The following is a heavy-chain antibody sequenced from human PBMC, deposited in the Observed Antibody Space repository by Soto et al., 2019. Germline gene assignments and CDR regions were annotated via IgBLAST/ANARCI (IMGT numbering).Heavy chain of an antibody. V-gene: IGHV4-61*01. Sequence: SETLSLTCTVSNDSIRSGTYYWAWIRQPPGRGLEWIGHISYSGTTNYNPSLKSRVTISVDTSKNQFSLKLSSVTAADTAVYYCASQTNYDILTGYMAHDAFDIWGQGTMVTVSS. CDR3: ASQTNYDILTGYMAHDAFDI. CDR2: ISYSGTT. J-gene: IGHJ3*02. D-gene: IGHD3-9*01. CDR1: NDSIRSGTYY.